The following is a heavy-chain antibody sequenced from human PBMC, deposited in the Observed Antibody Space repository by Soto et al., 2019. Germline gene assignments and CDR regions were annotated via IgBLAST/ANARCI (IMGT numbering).Heavy chain of an antibody. J-gene: IGHJ6*02. Sequence: SETPSLTCAVYGGSFRGYYWSWIRQNPGKGLEWIGEINHSGSTNYNPSLKSRVTISVDTSKNQFSLKLSSVTAADTAVYYCARNRDFRRTYYYYYGMDVWGQGTTVTVSS. CDR1: GGSFRGYY. CDR3: ARNRDFRRTYYYYYGMDV. D-gene: IGHD3-3*01. CDR2: INHSGST. V-gene: IGHV4-34*01.